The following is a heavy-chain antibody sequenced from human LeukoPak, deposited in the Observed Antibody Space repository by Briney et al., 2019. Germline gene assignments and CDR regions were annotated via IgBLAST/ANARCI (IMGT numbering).Heavy chain of an antibody. V-gene: IGHV1-46*01. D-gene: IGHD3-10*01. CDR3: ARGDGSGSYYVKVYYYGMDV. Sequence: ASVKVSCKASGYTFTSYYMHWVRQAPGQGLKWMGIINPSGGSTSYAQKFQGRVTMTRDTSTSTVYMELSSLRSEDTAVYYCARGDGSGSYYVKVYYYGMDVWGQGTTVTVSS. CDR1: GYTFTSYY. CDR2: INPSGGST. J-gene: IGHJ6*02.